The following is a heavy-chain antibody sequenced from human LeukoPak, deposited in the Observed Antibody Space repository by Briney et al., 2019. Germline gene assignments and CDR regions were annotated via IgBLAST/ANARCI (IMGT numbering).Heavy chain of an antibody. Sequence: SQTLSLTCTVSGGSISSDNYYWSWIRQPAGKGLEWIGRIYSSGSTNYNPSIKSRVTISVDTSKNQFSLKLSSVTAADTAVYYCARLHLVSSGWYPMADSWGQGTLVTVSS. J-gene: IGHJ4*02. CDR3: ARLHLVSSGWYPMADS. D-gene: IGHD6-19*01. CDR1: GGSISSDNYY. V-gene: IGHV4-61*02. CDR2: IYSSGST.